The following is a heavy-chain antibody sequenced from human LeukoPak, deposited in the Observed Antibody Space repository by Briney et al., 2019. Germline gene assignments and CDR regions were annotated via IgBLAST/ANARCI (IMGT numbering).Heavy chain of an antibody. J-gene: IGHJ3*02. CDR1: GGSFSGYY. D-gene: IGHD3-22*01. V-gene: IGHV4-34*01. CDR3: ARGRNYYDSRTGAFDI. CDR2: INHSGST. Sequence: PSETLSLTCAVYGGSFSGYYWSWLRQPPGKGLEWIGEINHSGSTNYNPSLKSRVTISVDTSKNQFSLKLSSVTAADTAVYYCARGRNYYDSRTGAFDIWGQGTMVTVSS.